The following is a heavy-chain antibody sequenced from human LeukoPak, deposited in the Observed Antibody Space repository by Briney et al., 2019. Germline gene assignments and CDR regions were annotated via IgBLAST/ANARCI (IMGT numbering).Heavy chain of an antibody. D-gene: IGHD6-13*01. CDR2: INPSGGST. Sequence: ASVKVFCTASGYTFTSYYMHWVRQAPGQGLEWMGIINPSGGSTSYAQKFQGRVTMTRDTSTSTVYMELSSLRSEDTAVYYCAGEYSSSWYYYYGMDVWGQGTTVTVSS. CDR1: GYTFTSYY. V-gene: IGHV1-46*01. J-gene: IGHJ6*02. CDR3: AGEYSSSWYYYYGMDV.